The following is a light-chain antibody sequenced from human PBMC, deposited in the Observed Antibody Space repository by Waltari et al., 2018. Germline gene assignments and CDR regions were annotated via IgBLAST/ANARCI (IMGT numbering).Light chain of an antibody. CDR1: QGISSY. J-gene: IGKJ5*01. CDR3: QKYNSVPIT. CDR2: AAS. Sequence: DIQLTQSPSFLSASVGDRVTITCRASQGISSYLAWYQQKPGKVPKLLIYAASTLHSGVPSRFSGSGSGTDFTLTITSLQPDDVATYYCQKYNSVPITFGQGTRLEIK. V-gene: IGKV1-27*01.